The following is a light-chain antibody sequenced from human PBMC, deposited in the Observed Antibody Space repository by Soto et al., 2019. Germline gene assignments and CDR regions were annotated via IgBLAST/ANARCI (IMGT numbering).Light chain of an antibody. CDR2: GAS. CDR3: QQYNNWPQT. V-gene: IGKV3-15*01. J-gene: IGKJ1*01. Sequence: EIVMTQSPATLSVSPGERATLSCRASQSVRSNLAWYQQKPGQAPRLLIYGASTRATGIPARFSGSGSGTEFTLTISSLQAEDFAVYYCQQYNNWPQTFGQGTKVELK. CDR1: QSVRSN.